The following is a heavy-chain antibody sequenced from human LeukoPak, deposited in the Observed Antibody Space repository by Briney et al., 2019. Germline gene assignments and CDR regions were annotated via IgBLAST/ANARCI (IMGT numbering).Heavy chain of an antibody. D-gene: IGHD3-10*01. CDR1: GGTFSSYA. Sequence: SVRVSCKASGGTFSSYAISWVRQAPGQGLEWMGGIIPIFGTANYAQKFQGRVTITADESTSTAYMELSSLRSEDTAVYYCARAALLWFGEFSYYYYYMDVWGKGTTVTVSS. CDR2: IIPIFGTA. J-gene: IGHJ6*03. CDR3: ARAALLWFGEFSYYYYYMDV. V-gene: IGHV1-69*13.